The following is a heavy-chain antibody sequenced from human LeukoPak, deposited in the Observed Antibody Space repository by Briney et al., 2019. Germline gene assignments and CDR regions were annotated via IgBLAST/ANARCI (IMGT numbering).Heavy chain of an antibody. CDR2: ISSSGSTI. J-gene: IGHJ6*04. Sequence: GGSLRLSCAASGFTFSSYEMNWVRQAPGKGLEGVSYISSSGSTIYYADSVKGRFTIYRDNAKNSLYLQMNRLRAEDTAAYYCAELGLTMIGGVWGKGTTVTISS. CDR3: AELGLTMIGGV. CDR1: GFTFSSYE. V-gene: IGHV3-48*03. D-gene: IGHD3-10*02.